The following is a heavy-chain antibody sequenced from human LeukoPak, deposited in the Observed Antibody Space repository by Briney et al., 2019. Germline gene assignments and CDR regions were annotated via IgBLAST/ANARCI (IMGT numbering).Heavy chain of an antibody. Sequence: ASVKVSCKASGYTFTSYGISWVRQAPGQGLEWMGRISAYNGNTNYAQKLQGRVTMTTDTSTSTAYMELRSLRSDDTAVYYCARKGIAAAGGVWFDPWGQGTLVTVSS. CDR1: GYTFTSYG. D-gene: IGHD6-13*01. CDR3: ARKGIAAAGGVWFDP. V-gene: IGHV1-18*01. J-gene: IGHJ5*02. CDR2: ISAYNGNT.